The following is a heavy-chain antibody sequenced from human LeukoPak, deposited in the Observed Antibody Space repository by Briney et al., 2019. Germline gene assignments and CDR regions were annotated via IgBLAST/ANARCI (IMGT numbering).Heavy chain of an antibody. Sequence: GGSLRLSCAASGFIFSSYSMHWVRQAPGKGLVWVSRIETDGSTTNYADSVKGRFTVSRDNSNNTLYLQVTSLRAEDTAVYYCAKDFLLYGSGTYTLDYWGQGTLIAVSS. V-gene: IGHV3-74*01. J-gene: IGHJ4*02. D-gene: IGHD3-10*01. CDR1: GFIFSSYS. CDR3: AKDFLLYGSGTYTLDY. CDR2: IETDGSTT.